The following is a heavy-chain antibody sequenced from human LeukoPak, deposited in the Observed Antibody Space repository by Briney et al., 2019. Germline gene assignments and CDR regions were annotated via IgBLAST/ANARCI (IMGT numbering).Heavy chain of an antibody. V-gene: IGHV3-23*01. CDR3: AKDQDIFTGYSYFDY. J-gene: IGHJ4*02. D-gene: IGHD3-9*01. CDR2: ISGSGGST. CDR1: GFTFSNYD. Sequence: GGSLRLSCAASGFTFSNYDVSWVRQAPGKGLEGGSDISGSGGSTYYADSVEGGFTIYRDNNKNTLHLQMNSLRAEDPAVYSCAKDQDIFTGYSYFDYWGQGTLVTVSS.